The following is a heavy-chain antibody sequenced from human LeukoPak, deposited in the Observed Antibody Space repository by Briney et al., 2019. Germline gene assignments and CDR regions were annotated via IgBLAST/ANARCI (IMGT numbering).Heavy chain of an antibody. J-gene: IGHJ4*02. CDR3: ARERNSYFDY. Sequence: GRSLRLSCAAAGFTFSDYYTSWIRQAPGKGLEWDSYISSSGSAISYAASVQGRFTISRYNAKNSLYLQVNSRRAEDTAVYYCARERNSYFDYWGQGTLVTVSS. V-gene: IGHV3-11*01. CDR2: ISSSGSAI. CDR1: GFTFSDYY. D-gene: IGHD1-14*01.